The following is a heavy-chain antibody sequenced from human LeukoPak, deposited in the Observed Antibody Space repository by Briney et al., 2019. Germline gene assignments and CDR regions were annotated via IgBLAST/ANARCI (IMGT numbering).Heavy chain of an antibody. V-gene: IGHV1-69*13. CDR1: GGTFSSYA. CDR3: ARGPGWLLLYYYYGMDV. D-gene: IGHD5-12*01. Sequence: SVKVSCKASGGTFSSYAISWVRQAPGQGLEWMGGIIPIFGTANYAQKFQGRVTITADESTSTAYMELSSLRSEDTAVYYCARGPGWLLLYYYYGMDVWGQGTTVTVSS. J-gene: IGHJ6*02. CDR2: IIPIFGTA.